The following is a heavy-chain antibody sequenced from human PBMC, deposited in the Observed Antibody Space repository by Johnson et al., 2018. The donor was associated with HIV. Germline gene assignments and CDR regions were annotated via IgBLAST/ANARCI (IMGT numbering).Heavy chain of an antibody. V-gene: IGHV3-15*01. J-gene: IGHJ3*01. CDR3: AKVGSGYSSSS. CDR2: IKSKSDGGTS. D-gene: IGHD6-13*01. Sequence: VQLVESGGGLVKPGGSLRLSCAASGFTFNNAWMRWVRQAPGKGLEWVGRIKSKSDGGTSDYAAPVKARFTISRDDSKNTLYLQMNRLRAEDTAVYYCAKVGSGYSSSSWGQGTMVTVSS. CDR1: GFTFNNAW.